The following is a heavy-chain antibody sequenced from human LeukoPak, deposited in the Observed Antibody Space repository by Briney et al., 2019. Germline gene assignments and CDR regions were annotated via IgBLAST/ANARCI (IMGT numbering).Heavy chain of an antibody. D-gene: IGHD2-2*01. CDR2: ISYDGSNK. CDR3: AKSGWEYQLLCEFDY. J-gene: IGHJ4*02. Sequence: GGSLRLSCAASGFTFSSYGMHWVRQAPGKGLEWVAVISYDGSNKYYADSVKGRFTISRDNSKNTLYLQMNSLRAEDTAVYCCAKSGWEYQLLCEFDYWGQGTLVTVSS. CDR1: GFTFSSYG. V-gene: IGHV3-30*18.